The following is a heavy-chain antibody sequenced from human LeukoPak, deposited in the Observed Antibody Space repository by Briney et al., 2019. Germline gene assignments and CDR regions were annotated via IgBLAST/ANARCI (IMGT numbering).Heavy chain of an antibody. J-gene: IGHJ5*02. Sequence: GGSLRLSCAASGFTVSSNYMSWVRQAPGKGLEWVSVIYSGGSTYYADSVKGRFTVSRDNSKNTLYLQMNSLRAEDTAVYYCARVQDSSGLNWFDPWGQGTLVTVSS. D-gene: IGHD3-22*01. V-gene: IGHV3-53*01. CDR2: IYSGGST. CDR1: GFTVSSNY. CDR3: ARVQDSSGLNWFDP.